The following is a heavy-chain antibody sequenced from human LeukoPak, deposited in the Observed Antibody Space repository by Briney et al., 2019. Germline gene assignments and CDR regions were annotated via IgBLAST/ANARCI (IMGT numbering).Heavy chain of an antibody. Sequence: ASVKVSCKASGYTFTSYGISWVRQAPGQGLEWMGWISAYKGNTNYAQKLQGRVTMTTDTSTSTAYMELRSLRSDETAVYSCARANPFDILTGYYKSLDYWGQGPLVTVSS. CDR1: GYTFTSYG. CDR2: ISAYKGNT. CDR3: ARANPFDILTGYYKSLDY. J-gene: IGHJ4*02. D-gene: IGHD3-9*01. V-gene: IGHV1-18*01.